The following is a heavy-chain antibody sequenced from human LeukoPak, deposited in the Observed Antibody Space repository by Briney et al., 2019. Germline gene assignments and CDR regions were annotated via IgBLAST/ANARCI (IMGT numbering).Heavy chain of an antibody. Sequence: GGSLRLSCAGSGFTFDHYAMHWVRQAPGEGLEWVSGINENSGSIGYADSMKGRFTISRDNARNSLYLQMNSLRTEDTPLYYCARWIVGFDSRGQGTLVTVSS. D-gene: IGHD3-22*01. V-gene: IGHV3-9*01. CDR2: INENSGSI. CDR3: ARWIVGFDS. J-gene: IGHJ4*02. CDR1: GFTFDHYA.